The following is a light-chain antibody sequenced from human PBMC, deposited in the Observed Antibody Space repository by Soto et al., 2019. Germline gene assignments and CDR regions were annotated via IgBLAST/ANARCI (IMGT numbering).Light chain of an antibody. Sequence: DIQMTQSPMSLSASVGDRVTITCRASQSINSYLNWYQQKPGKAPKLLIYAASSLQSGVPSRFSGSGSGTDFTLTISSLKPEDFATYYCQQSFSKFLYTFGQGTKLEIK. CDR3: QQSFSKFLYT. J-gene: IGKJ2*01. CDR2: AAS. CDR1: QSINSY. V-gene: IGKV1-39*01.